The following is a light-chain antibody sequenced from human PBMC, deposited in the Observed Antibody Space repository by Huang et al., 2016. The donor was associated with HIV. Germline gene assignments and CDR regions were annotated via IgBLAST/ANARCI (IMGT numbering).Light chain of an antibody. J-gene: IGKJ3*01. V-gene: IGKV3-20*01. CDR2: GAS. CDR1: QRVSGSY. Sequence: EIVLTQSPGTLSLSPGERATLPCRASQRVSGSYLAWYQQKPGQAPRLLIYGASIRATGIPDRFSGSGSGTDVTLTITRLEPEDIALYYCQVYGTSPPGPFGPGATVHIK. CDR3: QVYGTSPPGP.